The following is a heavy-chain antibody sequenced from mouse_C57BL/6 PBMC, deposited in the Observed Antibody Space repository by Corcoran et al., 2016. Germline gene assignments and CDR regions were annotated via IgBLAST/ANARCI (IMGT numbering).Heavy chain of an antibody. Sequence: EVQLQQSGPELVKPGASVKIPCKASGYTFTDYNMDWVKQSHGKSLEWIGDINPNNGGTIYNQKFKGKATLTVDKSSSTVYMELRSLTSEDTAVYYCARWDYYGRGAWFAYWGQGTLVTVSA. CDR2: INPNNGGT. J-gene: IGHJ3*01. CDR1: GYTFTDYN. D-gene: IGHD1-1*01. CDR3: ARWDYYGRGAWFAY. V-gene: IGHV1-18*01.